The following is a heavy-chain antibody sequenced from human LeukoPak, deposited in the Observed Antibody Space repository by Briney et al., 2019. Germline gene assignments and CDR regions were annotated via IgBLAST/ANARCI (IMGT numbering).Heavy chain of an antibody. CDR1: GDSISNSNLY. CDR2: IYYSGNT. V-gene: IGHV4-39*01. D-gene: IGHD3-10*01. J-gene: IGHJ4*02. CDR3: ARQTGSGLFILP. Sequence: SETLSLTCIVSGDSISNSNLYWGRIRQPPGKGLEWIGSIYYSGNTYYNASLKSRVSISVDTSKNQFSLRLTSVTAADTAVYYCARQTGSGLFILPGGQGKLVTVSS.